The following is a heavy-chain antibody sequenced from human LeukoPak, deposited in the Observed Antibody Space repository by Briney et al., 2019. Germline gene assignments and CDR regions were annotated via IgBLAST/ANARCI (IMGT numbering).Heavy chain of an antibody. Sequence: QPGGSLRLSCVASGFTFSSRDWMTWVRQAPGKGLEWVANIKQDGSEKNYVDSVKGRFTISRDNAKNSLYLQMNSLRAEDAAVYYCAKAPVTTCSGVYCYPFDYWGQGTLVTVSS. J-gene: IGHJ4*02. CDR1: GFTFSSRDW. CDR3: AKAPVTTCSGVYCYPFDY. CDR2: IKQDGSEK. D-gene: IGHD2-15*01. V-gene: IGHV3-7*03.